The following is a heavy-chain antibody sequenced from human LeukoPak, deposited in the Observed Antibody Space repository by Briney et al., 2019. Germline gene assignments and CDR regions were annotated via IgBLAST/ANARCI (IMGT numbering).Heavy chain of an antibody. CDR1: GGSISTSSYY. V-gene: IGHV4-39*02. Sequence: PSETLSLTCTVSGGSISTSSYYWGWIRQPRGKGLEWIVSISESGITYYNPSLKSRIIIPVDTSKKHFSLKLSSVTAADTAVYYCARHCTGDICAAYYFYFYMDVWGKGTTVTVSS. CDR3: ARHCTGDICAAYYFYFYMDV. J-gene: IGHJ6*03. D-gene: IGHD2-8*02. CDR2: ISESGIT.